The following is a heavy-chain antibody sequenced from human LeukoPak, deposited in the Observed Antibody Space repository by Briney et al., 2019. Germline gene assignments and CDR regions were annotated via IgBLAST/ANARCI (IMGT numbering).Heavy chain of an antibody. CDR2: IYYSGST. J-gene: IGHJ3*02. V-gene: IGHV4-59*01. CDR3: ARGEPTPYRDGSRWLFHAFDI. Sequence: SETLSLTCTVSGGSIRSYYWSWIRQPPGKGLEWIGYIYYSGSTNYNPSLKSRVTISVDTSKNQFSLKLSSVTAADTAVYYCARGEPTPYRDGSRWLFHAFDIWGQGTMVTVSS. CDR1: GGSIRSYY. D-gene: IGHD3-22*01.